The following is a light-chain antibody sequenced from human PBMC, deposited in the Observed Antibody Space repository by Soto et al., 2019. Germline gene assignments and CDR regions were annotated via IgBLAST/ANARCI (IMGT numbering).Light chain of an antibody. CDR1: SSNIGNNY. J-gene: IGLJ3*02. CDR2: AND. Sequence: QAVVTQPPSVSAAPGLTVTISCSGSSSNIGNNYVSWYQQFPGTAPKVIIFANDERPSGTPDRFSGSKSGTSATLVITELQTGDEADYYCGTWDSTLSSDVFGGGTKLTVL. CDR3: GTWDSTLSSDV. V-gene: IGLV1-51*01.